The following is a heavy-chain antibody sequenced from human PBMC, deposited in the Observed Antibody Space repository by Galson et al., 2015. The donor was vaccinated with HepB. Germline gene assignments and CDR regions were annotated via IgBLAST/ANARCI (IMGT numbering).Heavy chain of an antibody. V-gene: IGHV1-69*06. Sequence: SVKVSCKASGGTFSSYAISWVRQAPGQGLEWMGGIIPIFGTANYAQKFEGRVTITADKSTSTAYMELSSLRSEDTAVYYCARTTKQLVIHYGMDVWGQGTTVTVSS. J-gene: IGHJ6*02. CDR3: ARTTKQLVIHYGMDV. CDR2: IIPIFGTA. D-gene: IGHD6-6*01. CDR1: GGTFSSYA.